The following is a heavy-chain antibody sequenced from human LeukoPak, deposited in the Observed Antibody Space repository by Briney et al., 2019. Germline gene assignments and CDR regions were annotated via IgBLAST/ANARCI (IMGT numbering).Heavy chain of an antibody. J-gene: IGHJ4*02. D-gene: IGHD4-17*01. CDR3: ARDYGDYYFDY. V-gene: IGHV1-2*02. Sequence: GASVKVSCKASGYTFTGYYMHWVRQAPGQGREWMGGINPNSGGTNYAQKFQGRVTMTRDTSISTAYMELSRLRSDDTAVYYCARDYGDYYFDYWGQGTLVTVSS. CDR1: GYTFTGYY. CDR2: INPNSGGT.